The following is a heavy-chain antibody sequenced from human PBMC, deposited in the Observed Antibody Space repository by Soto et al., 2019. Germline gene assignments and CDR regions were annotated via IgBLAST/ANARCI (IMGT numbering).Heavy chain of an antibody. D-gene: IGHD6-19*01. CDR1: GGTFSSYA. Sequence: QVQLVQSGAEVKKPGSSVKVSCKASGGTFSSYAISWVRQAPGQGLEWMGGIIPIFGTANYAQKFQGRVTITADESTSTDYMELSSLRSEDTAVYYCAGLPGSSGWLNYYYYGMDVWGQGTTVTVSS. J-gene: IGHJ6*02. CDR2: IIPIFGTA. CDR3: AGLPGSSGWLNYYYYGMDV. V-gene: IGHV1-69*01.